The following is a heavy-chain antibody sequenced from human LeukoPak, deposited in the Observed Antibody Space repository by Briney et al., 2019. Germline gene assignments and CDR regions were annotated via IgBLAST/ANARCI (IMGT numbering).Heavy chain of an antibody. CDR1: GGSFGGYY. J-gene: IGHJ4*02. CDR3: ARGDKSGKYGYYFDF. V-gene: IGHV4-34*01. Sequence: SETLSLTCAVYGGSFGGYYWSWIRQPPGKGLEWIGEINHSGSTSYNPSLKSRVTISVDTSKNQFSLKLNSVTAADTAVYYCARGDKSGKYGYYFDFWGQGTLVTVSS. D-gene: IGHD1-26*01. CDR2: INHSGST.